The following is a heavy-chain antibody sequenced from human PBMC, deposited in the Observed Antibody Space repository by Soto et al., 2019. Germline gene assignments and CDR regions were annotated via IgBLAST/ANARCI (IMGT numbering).Heavy chain of an antibody. D-gene: IGHD3-10*01. Sequence: TLSLTSTVSGGSMSSGGYYWSWIRQNPGKGLEWIGYIYYSGSTYYNPSLKSRVTISVDTSKNQFSLKLSSVTAADTAVYYCAGGFYLKSGDAFDIWGQGTIVTVSS. CDR1: GGSMSSGGYY. V-gene: IGHV4-31*02. CDR2: IYYSGST. CDR3: AGGFYLKSGDAFDI. J-gene: IGHJ3*02.